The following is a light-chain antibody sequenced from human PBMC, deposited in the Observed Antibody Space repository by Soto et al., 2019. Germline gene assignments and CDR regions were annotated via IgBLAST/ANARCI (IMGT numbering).Light chain of an antibody. CDR1: QSVSSNY. J-gene: IGKJ1*01. Sequence: EIGLTQSPGTLSLSAGERATLSCRASQSVSSNYLAWYQQKLGRAPRLLISGASSRATGIPARFSGSGSGTDFTLTISSLEPEDFAVYYCQQYGSSPWTFGQGTKVDIK. CDR3: QQYGSSPWT. V-gene: IGKV3-20*01. CDR2: GAS.